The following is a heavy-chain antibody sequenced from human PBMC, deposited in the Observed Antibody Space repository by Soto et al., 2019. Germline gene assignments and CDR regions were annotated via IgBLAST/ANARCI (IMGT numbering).Heavy chain of an antibody. CDR2: TYYLGPT. CDR1: GGSIRNGNYS. D-gene: IGHD1-1*01. J-gene: IGHJ5*02. Sequence: QVQLQESGPGLVKASQTLSLTCTVSGGSIRNGNYSWRWIRQLPGKGLEWIGNTYYLGPTSYNPSLKSRVIISIDTSKNQFSLEVTSVLASDTAVYYCAKNETTRPWFDPWGQGTLVTVSS. CDR3: AKNETTRPWFDP. V-gene: IGHV4-31*03.